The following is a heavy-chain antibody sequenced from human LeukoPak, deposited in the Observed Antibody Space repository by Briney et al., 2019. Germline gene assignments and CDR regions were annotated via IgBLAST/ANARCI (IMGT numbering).Heavy chain of an antibody. V-gene: IGHV3-66*01. D-gene: IGHD3-22*01. CDR2: ISGVGST. CDR3: ARSGYYYDSSGSSS. J-gene: IGHJ5*02. CDR1: GFTFSSYA. Sequence: PGGSLRLSCAASGFTFSSYAMSWVRQAPGKGLEWVSSISGVGSTSYADSVKGRFTISRDNSRSTLYLLMDSLRAEDTAVYYCARSGYYYDSSGSSSWGQGTLVTVSS.